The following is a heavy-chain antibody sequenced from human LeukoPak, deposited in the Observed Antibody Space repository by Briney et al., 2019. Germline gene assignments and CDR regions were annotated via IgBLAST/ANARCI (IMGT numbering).Heavy chain of an antibody. Sequence: TSETLSLTCTVSGGSISSGGYYWSWIRQPPGKGLEWIGYIYHSGSTYYNPSLKSRVTISVDRSKNQFSLKLSSVTAADTAVCYCARGQMVYAILLHMDVWGKGTTVTVSS. V-gene: IGHV4-30-2*01. D-gene: IGHD2-8*01. J-gene: IGHJ6*03. CDR3: ARGQMVYAILLHMDV. CDR2: IYHSGST. CDR1: GGSISSGGYY.